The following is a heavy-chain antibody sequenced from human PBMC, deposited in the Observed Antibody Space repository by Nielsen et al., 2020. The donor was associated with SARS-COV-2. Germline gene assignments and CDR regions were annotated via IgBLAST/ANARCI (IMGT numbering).Heavy chain of an antibody. CDR3: ARVVGNWFDP. V-gene: IGHV3-13*04. Sequence: GVLKISCAASGFTFSKYDMHWVRQPTGKGLEWVSGIDTAGDTFYRDSVKGRFIISRENAKSSLYLQMNSLTAEDTAVYHCARVVGNWFDPWGQGTLVTVSS. J-gene: IGHJ5*02. D-gene: IGHD1-26*01. CDR1: GFTFSKYD. CDR2: IDTAGDT.